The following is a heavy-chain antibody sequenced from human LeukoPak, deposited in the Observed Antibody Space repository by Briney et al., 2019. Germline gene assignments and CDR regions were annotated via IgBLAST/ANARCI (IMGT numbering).Heavy chain of an antibody. Sequence: SETLSLTCTVSGASISNTYYWRWIRPLPGKGLEWIGNLYNIGSITYKPSLKSRVTMSVDMSKNQFSLRLTSVTAADTAVYFCATNSTGSAFDFWGQGVLVTVSS. CDR2: LYNIGSI. CDR3: ATNSTGSAFDF. D-gene: IGHD2/OR15-2a*01. V-gene: IGHV4-59*08. CDR1: GASISNTYY. J-gene: IGHJ4*02.